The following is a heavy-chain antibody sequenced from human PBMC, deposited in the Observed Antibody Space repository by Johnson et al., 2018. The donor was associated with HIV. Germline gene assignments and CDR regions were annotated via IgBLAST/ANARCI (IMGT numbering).Heavy chain of an antibody. Sequence: QVQLVESGGGVVQPGRSLRLSCAASGFRFSNYALHWVRQTPGKGLQWVSAISYSGSSTYYADSVKGRFTISRDNSRSTVYLHMLNLRADDTALYYCARDGRDWVTRGSFDVWGQGTVVTVSS. CDR2: ISYSGSST. CDR3: ARDGRDWVTRGSFDV. V-gene: IGHV3-30*07. CDR1: GFRFSNYA. D-gene: IGHD3/OR15-3a*01. J-gene: IGHJ3*01.